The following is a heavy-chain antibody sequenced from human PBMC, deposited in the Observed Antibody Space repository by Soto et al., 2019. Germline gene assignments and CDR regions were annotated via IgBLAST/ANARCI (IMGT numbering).Heavy chain of an antibody. V-gene: IGHV3-48*02. J-gene: IGHJ4*02. CDR1: GFTFTTYT. Sequence: PGGSLRLSCAASGFTFTTYTMNWVRQAPGKGLEWISYITAASDITSYADSVKGRFTISRDNAKNALYLQMNSLRDEDTAVYYCVRDLNWAFDYWGQGTLVTVS. D-gene: IGHD3-16*01. CDR3: VRDLNWAFDY. CDR2: ITAASDIT.